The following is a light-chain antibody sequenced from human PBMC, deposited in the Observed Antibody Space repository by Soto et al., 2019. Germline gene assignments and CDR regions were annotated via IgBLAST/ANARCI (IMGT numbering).Light chain of an antibody. CDR3: QQYNNWPPLYT. J-gene: IGKJ2*01. V-gene: IGKV3-15*01. CDR1: QSVNNN. CDR2: GAS. Sequence: IVMTQSPATLSVSPGERATLSCRASQSVNNNLAWYQQKPGQAPRLLIYGASSRATGIPARFSGSGSGTEFNLTITSLQSEDFAVYFCQQYNNWPPLYTFGQGTKLEIK.